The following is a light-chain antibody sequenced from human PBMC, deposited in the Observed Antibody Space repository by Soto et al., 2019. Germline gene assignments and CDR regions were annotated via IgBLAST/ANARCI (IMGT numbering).Light chain of an antibody. CDR3: QQYGSSRGLT. Sequence: EMVLTQSPGTPSLSPGESATLSCRASLSVSSSYLAWYQQKPGQAPRLLIYGASSRATDIPDRFSGSGSGTDFPLTISRLEPEDFAVYYCQQYGSSRGLTFGGGTKVEIK. CDR1: LSVSSSY. CDR2: GAS. V-gene: IGKV3-20*01. J-gene: IGKJ4*01.